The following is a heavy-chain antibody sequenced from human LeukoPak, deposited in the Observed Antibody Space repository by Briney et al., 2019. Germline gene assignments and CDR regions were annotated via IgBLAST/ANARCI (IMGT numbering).Heavy chain of an antibody. Sequence: PGGSLRLSCAASGFTFSNYGMFWVRQAPGKGLEWVAVISYDGSNKYYADSVKGRFTISRDNSKNTLYLQMNSLRAEDTAVYYCASAVGATSNNWSQGTLVTVSS. J-gene: IGHJ4*02. CDR3: ASAVGATSNN. CDR1: GFTFSNYG. CDR2: ISYDGSNK. D-gene: IGHD1-26*01. V-gene: IGHV3-30*19.